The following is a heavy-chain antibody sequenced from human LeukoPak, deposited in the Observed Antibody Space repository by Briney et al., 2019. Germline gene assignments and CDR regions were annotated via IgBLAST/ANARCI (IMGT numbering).Heavy chain of an antibody. Sequence: PGGSLRLSCAASGFTFSSYGMHWVRQAPGKGLEWVAFIRYDGSNKYYADSVKGRFTISRDNSKNTLYLQMNSLRAEDTAVYYCAKTPVPYSSGWYALDYRGQGTLVTVSS. CDR1: GFTFSSYG. CDR3: AKTPVPYSSGWYALDY. D-gene: IGHD6-19*01. J-gene: IGHJ4*02. V-gene: IGHV3-30*02. CDR2: IRYDGSNK.